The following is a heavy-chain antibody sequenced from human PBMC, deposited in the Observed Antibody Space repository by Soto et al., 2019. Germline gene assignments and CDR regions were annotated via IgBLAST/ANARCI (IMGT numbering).Heavy chain of an antibody. J-gene: IGHJ6*02. CDR2: IIPVFGTA. V-gene: IGHV1-69*13. CDR1: GGTLSNYG. D-gene: IGHD2-2*01. Sequence: SVKVSCKASGGTLSNYGVIWVRQAPGQGLEWMGGIIPVFGTANYAHKFQGGLTITADESTSTVYMDVSSLRSEDTAVYYCAREEGYCSSTSCYVGDYYYGMDVWGQGTTVTVSS. CDR3: AREEGYCSSTSCYVGDYYYGMDV.